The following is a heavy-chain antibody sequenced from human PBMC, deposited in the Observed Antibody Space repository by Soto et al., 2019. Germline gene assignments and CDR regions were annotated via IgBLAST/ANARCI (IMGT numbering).Heavy chain of an antibody. D-gene: IGHD3-10*01. V-gene: IGHV3-23*05. Sequence: EVQLLESGGGLVQPGQSLILSCVASGFTFTTFVMIWVRQAPGKGLEWVSGIDSNGGYTYYADSVKGRFTISRDNSQNTLYLQLNSMRVEDTALYFCGKRQRGDGFGVDFWGRGTLVTVSS. J-gene: IGHJ4*02. CDR1: GFTFTTFV. CDR3: GKRQRGDGFGVDF. CDR2: IDSNGGYT.